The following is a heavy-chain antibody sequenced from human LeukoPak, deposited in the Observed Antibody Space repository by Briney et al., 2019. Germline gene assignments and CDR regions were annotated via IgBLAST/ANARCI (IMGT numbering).Heavy chain of an antibody. D-gene: IGHD6-19*01. V-gene: IGHV1-69*04. J-gene: IGHJ3*02. CDR1: GGTFSSYA. CDR3: ARVAAAVAGHDAFDI. CDR2: IIPILGIA. Sequence: AASVKVSCKASGGTFSSYAISWVRQAPGQGLEWMGRIIPILGIANYAQKFQGRVTITADKSTSTAYMELSSLRSEDTAVYYCARVAAAVAGHDAFDIWGQGTMVTVSS.